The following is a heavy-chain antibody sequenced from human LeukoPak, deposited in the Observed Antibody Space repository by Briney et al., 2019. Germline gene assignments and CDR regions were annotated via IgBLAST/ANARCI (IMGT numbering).Heavy chain of an antibody. V-gene: IGHV4-4*02. CDR3: ARVVYCGGDCFSFDP. J-gene: IGHJ5*02. D-gene: IGHD2-21*02. CDR2: IYHSGST. Sequence: SETLSLTCAVSGGSISSSNWGSWGRQPPGKGLEWIGEIYHSGSTNYNPSLKSRVTIPVDTSKNQFSLKLSSVPAADTAVYYCARVVYCGGDCFSFDPWGQGTLVTVSS. CDR1: GGSISSSNW.